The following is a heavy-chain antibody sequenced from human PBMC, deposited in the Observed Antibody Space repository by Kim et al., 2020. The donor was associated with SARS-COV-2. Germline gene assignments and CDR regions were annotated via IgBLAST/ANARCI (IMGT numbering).Heavy chain of an antibody. D-gene: IGHD1-26*01. V-gene: IGHV3-66*01. CDR3: ARVPTPEWELRIGFDP. Sequence: SVKGRFTISRDNAKNTLYLQMNSLRAEDTAVYYCARVPTPEWELRIGFDPWGQGTLVTVSS. J-gene: IGHJ5*02.